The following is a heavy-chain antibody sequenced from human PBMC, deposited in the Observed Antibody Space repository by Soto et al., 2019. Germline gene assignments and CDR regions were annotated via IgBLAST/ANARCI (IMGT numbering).Heavy chain of an antibody. V-gene: IGHV3-30*18. D-gene: IGHD3-3*01. J-gene: IGHJ6*02. CDR3: AKDLEWSTYYYYGMDV. CDR1: GFTFSSYG. CDR2: ISYDGSNK. Sequence: GSMRLSFAASGFTFSSYGMPGVRQAPGKGLEWVAVISYDGSNKYYADSVKGRFTISRDNSKNTLYLQMKSLRAEDTAVYYCAKDLEWSTYYYYGMDVWGQGTTVTVSS.